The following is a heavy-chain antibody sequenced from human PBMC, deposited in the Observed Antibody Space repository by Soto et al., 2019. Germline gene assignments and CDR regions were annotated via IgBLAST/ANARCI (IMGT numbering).Heavy chain of an antibody. CDR1: GYSFTSYG. CDR3: ARPFGMDV. J-gene: IGHJ6*02. V-gene: IGHV5-51*01. Sequence: PXASLKISCQGCGYSFTSYGIGWVRQMPGKGLEWVAIIYPADSNTRYSPSFRGQVTISADKSISTAYLQWSSLKASDTAIYYCARPFGMDVWGQGTTVTASS. CDR2: IYPADSNT.